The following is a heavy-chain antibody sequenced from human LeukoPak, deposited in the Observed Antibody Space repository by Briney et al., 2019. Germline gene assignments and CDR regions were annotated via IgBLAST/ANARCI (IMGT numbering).Heavy chain of an antibody. V-gene: IGHV4-59*08. CDR1: GGSISDYY. D-gene: IGHD6-13*01. Sequence: VKPSETLSLTCTVSGGSISDYYWSWIRQPPGKGLDWIGYIYYSGSTNYNPSLKSRVTISVDTSKNKFSLNLSSVTAADTAVYYCARHGGYSISWSFAFDIWGQGTMVTVSS. CDR2: IYYSGST. CDR3: ARHGGYSISWSFAFDI. J-gene: IGHJ3*02.